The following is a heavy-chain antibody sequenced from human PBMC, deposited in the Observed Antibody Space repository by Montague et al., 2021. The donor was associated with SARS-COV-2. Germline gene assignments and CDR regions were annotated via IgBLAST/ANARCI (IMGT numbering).Heavy chain of an antibody. CDR2: IYYSGTT. CDR3: ARGMIRGVTTPFDY. CDR1: SGSIISSGYY. V-gene: IGHV4-39*02. Sequence: SETRSLTCSVSSGSIISSGYYWGWIRQPPGKELGWIGNIYYSGTTYYNPSLQSRGTISVDTSKNHLSLRLSSVTAADTAVYFCARGMIRGVTTPFDYWGQGSQVTVSS. J-gene: IGHJ4*02. D-gene: IGHD3-10*01.